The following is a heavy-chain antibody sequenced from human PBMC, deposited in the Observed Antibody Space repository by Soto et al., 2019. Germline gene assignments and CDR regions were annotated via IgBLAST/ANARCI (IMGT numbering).Heavy chain of an antibody. V-gene: IGHV1-18*01. CDR2: ISPYNGHT. Sequence: QVQLVQSAAEVKKTGASVKVSCKASGYSFTSYGISWVRRAPGQGLEWMGWISPYNGHTQFVQRFQGRVSMTTDTSTKTAYMELRNLRSDDTGVYFCAATGGNYFGLDVWGQGTTVTVSS. CDR3: AATGGNYFGLDV. CDR1: GYSFTSYG. D-gene: IGHD2-8*02. J-gene: IGHJ6*02.